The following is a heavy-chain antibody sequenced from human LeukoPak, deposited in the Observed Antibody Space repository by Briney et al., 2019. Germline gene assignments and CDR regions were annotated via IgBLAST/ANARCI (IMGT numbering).Heavy chain of an antibody. J-gene: IGHJ4*02. CDR1: GFTFSSYG. Sequence: GGSLRLSCAASGFTFSSYGMHWVRQAPGKGLEWVAVISYDGSNEYYADSVKGRFTISRDNSKDTLYLQMNSLRAEDTAVYYCAKATYSSSWNPGDYWGQGTLVTVSS. CDR3: AKATYSSSWNPGDY. V-gene: IGHV3-30*18. CDR2: ISYDGSNE. D-gene: IGHD6-13*01.